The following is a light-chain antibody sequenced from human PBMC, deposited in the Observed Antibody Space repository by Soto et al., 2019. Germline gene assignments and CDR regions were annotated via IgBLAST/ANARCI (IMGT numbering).Light chain of an antibody. Sequence: QFALTQPASVSGSPGQSITISCTGTSSDVGGYNYVSWYQQHPGKAPKLVIYDVSNRPSGVSNRFSGSKSGNTASLTISGLQAEDEADYYCNSYTSSSTYVFGTGTKVTVL. V-gene: IGLV2-14*01. J-gene: IGLJ1*01. CDR3: NSYTSSSTYV. CDR2: DVS. CDR1: SSDVGGYNY.